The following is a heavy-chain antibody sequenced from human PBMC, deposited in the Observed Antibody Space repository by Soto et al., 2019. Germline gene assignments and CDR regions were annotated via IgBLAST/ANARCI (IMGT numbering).Heavy chain of an antibody. Sequence: ASVKVSCKASGGTFSSYAISWVRQAPGQGLEWMGGIIPIFGTANYAQKFQGRVTITADESTSTAYMELSSLRSEDTAVYYCARDRGYCTNGVCYYFDYWGQGTLVTVYS. CDR2: IIPIFGTA. D-gene: IGHD2-8*01. CDR1: GGTFSSYA. CDR3: ARDRGYCTNGVCYYFDY. V-gene: IGHV1-69*13. J-gene: IGHJ4*02.